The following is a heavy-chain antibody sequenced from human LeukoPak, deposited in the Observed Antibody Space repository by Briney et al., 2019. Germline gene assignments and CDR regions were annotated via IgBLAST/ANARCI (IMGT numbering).Heavy chain of an antibody. Sequence: ASVKVSCKASGASFSNYYIHWVRQAPGQGLEWVGLIYPGGGWTNYAQKFQGRVTMTTDTSTSTVYMELSCLRSEDTAVYYCARDMPHNCFDPWGQGTLVTVSP. V-gene: IGHV1-46*01. D-gene: IGHD2-2*01. CDR1: GASFSNYY. J-gene: IGHJ5*02. CDR3: ARDMPHNCFDP. CDR2: IYPGGGWT.